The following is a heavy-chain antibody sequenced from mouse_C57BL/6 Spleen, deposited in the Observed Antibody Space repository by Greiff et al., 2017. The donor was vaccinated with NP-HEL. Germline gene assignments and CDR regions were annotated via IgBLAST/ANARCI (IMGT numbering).Heavy chain of an antibody. CDR1: GYAFSSSW. D-gene: IGHD1-1*02. CDR3: AREGLGGDY. V-gene: IGHV1-82*01. Sequence: QVQLQQSGPELVKPGASVKISCKASGYAFSSSWMNWVKQRRGKGLEWIGRIYPGDGDTNYNGKFKGKATLTADKSSSTAYMQLSSLTSEDSAVYFCAREGLGGDYWGQGTTLTVSS. CDR2: IYPGDGDT. J-gene: IGHJ2*01.